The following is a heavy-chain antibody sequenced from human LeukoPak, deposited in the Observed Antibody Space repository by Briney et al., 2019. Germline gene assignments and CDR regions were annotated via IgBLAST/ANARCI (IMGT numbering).Heavy chain of an antibody. CDR2: IKQDGSEK. CDR1: GFSFSSYW. Sequence: GGSLRLSCVASGFSFSSYWMSWVRQAPGKGLEWVAIIKQDGSEKYYVDSVKGRFTISRDNAKNSLSLQTNSLRAEDTAVYYCARGIRGGNYYDYWGQGTLVTVSS. J-gene: IGHJ4*02. V-gene: IGHV3-7*01. CDR3: ARGIRGGNYYDY. D-gene: IGHD3-16*01.